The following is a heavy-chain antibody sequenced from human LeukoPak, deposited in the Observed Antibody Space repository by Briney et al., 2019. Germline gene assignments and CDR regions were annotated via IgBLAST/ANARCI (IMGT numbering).Heavy chain of an antibody. D-gene: IGHD6-6*01. CDR2: ISAYNGNT. J-gene: IGHJ6*03. Sequence: ASVKVSCKASGYTFTSYGISWVRQAPGQGLEWMGWISAYNGNTNYAQKLQGRVTMTTDTSTSTAYMELRSLRSDDTAVSYCARDTDIAARPWYYYYLDVWGKGTTVTVSS. CDR3: ARDTDIAARPWYYYYLDV. V-gene: IGHV1-18*01. CDR1: GYTFTSYG.